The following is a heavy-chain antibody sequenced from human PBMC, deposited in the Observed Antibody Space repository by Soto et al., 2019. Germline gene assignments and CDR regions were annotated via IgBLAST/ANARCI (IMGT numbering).Heavy chain of an antibody. Sequence: QVQLVESGGGVVQPGRSLRLSCAASGFTFSSYAMHWVRQAPGTGLERVAVIPYDGSKKYYADSVKGRFTISRDNSKNTLYLQMNSLRAEDAAVYCCAGSYRTYDAFDIWGQGTMFTVSS. D-gene: IGHD3-16*02. V-gene: IGHV3-30-3*01. CDR3: AGSYRTYDAFDI. CDR2: IPYDGSKK. CDR1: GFTFSSYA. J-gene: IGHJ3*02.